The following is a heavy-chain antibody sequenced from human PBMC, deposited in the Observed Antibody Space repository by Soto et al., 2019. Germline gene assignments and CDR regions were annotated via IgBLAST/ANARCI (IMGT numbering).Heavy chain of an antibody. V-gene: IGHV5-51*01. Sequence: ESLQISCKGSGYSFTSYWIGWVRQMPGKGPEWMGIIYPGDSDTRYSPSFQGQVTISADKSISTAYLQWSSLKASDTAMYYCARPREAGKYYYGVDVWGQGTTVTVSS. D-gene: IGHD6-19*01. CDR2: IYPGDSDT. CDR3: ARPREAGKYYYGVDV. CDR1: GYSFTSYW. J-gene: IGHJ6*02.